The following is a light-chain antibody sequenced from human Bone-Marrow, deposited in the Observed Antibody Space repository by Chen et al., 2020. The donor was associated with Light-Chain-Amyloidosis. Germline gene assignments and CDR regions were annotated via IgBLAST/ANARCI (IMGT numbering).Light chain of an antibody. J-gene: IGLJ3*02. CDR1: SGSIATNY. V-gene: IGLV6-57*01. CDR2: EDD. Sequence: NFMLPQPHSVSESPGKTVIISCTRSSGSIATNYVQWYPQRPGSSPTTVIYEDDQRPSGVPDRFSGSIDRSSNSASLTISGLKTEDEADYYCQSYQGSSQGVFGGGTKLTVL. CDR3: QSYQGSSQGV.